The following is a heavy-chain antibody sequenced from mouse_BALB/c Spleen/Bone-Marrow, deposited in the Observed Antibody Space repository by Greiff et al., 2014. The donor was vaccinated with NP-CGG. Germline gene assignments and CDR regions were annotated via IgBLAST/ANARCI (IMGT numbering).Heavy chain of an antibody. V-gene: IGHV1S81*02. CDR2: INPGNGGT. J-gene: IGHJ3*01. CDR3: ERVSPY. Sequence: VKLLESGAELVKPGASVKLSCKTSGYTFTNYYIYWVKQRPGQGLEWIGEINPGNGGTNFNERFKSKATLTVDKSSTTAYILLASLTSKVSAVYYYERVSPYWGQGTLVTVSA. CDR1: GYTFTNYY.